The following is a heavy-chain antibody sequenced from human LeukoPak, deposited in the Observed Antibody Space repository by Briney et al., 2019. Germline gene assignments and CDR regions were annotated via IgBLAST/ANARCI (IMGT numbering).Heavy chain of an antibody. CDR2: IGISSGNT. V-gene: IGHV3-48*01. CDR3: ARDTKYAFDN. CDR1: GFTFSSYS. Sequence: GGSLRLSCAASGFTFSSYSMNWVRQAPGRGLEWISYIGISSGNTKYVDSVKGRFTISGDKAKNSLYLQMNSLRVEDTAVYYCARDTKYAFDNWGQGTLVTVSS. J-gene: IGHJ4*02. D-gene: IGHD2-2*01.